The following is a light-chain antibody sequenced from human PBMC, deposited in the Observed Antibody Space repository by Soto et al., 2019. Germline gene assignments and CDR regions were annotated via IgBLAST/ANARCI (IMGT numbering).Light chain of an antibody. Sequence: GDRVTITCRASQSISSWLAWYQQKPGKAPKLLIYDASSLESGVPARLSGSGSGTEFTLTISSLQSEDFAVYYCQQYNNWPPAFGQGTKVDIK. CDR3: QQYNNWPPA. V-gene: IGKV1-5*01. CDR1: QSISSW. CDR2: DAS. J-gene: IGKJ1*01.